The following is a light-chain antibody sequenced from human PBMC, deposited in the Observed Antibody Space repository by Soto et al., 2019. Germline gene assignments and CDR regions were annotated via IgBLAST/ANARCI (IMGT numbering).Light chain of an antibody. CDR2: KAS. Sequence: DIQMTQSPSTLSASLGDRVTITCRASQSISSWLAWYQQKPGKAPKLLFYKASSLESGVPSRFSGSGSGTEFTLTISSLQPDDFATYYCQQYNSYPITFGQGTRLEIK. J-gene: IGKJ5*01. V-gene: IGKV1-5*03. CDR3: QQYNSYPIT. CDR1: QSISSW.